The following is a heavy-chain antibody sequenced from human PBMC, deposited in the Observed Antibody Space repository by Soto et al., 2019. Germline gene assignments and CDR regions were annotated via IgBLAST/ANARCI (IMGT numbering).Heavy chain of an antibody. CDR2: INAGNGNT. D-gene: IGHD2-15*01. V-gene: IGHV1-3*01. J-gene: IGHJ4*02. CDR1: GYTFTSYA. Sequence: ASVKVSCKASGYTFTSYAMLWVRQAPGQRLEWMGWINAGNGNTKYSQKFQGRVTITRDTSASTAYMDLSSLRSEDTAVYYCARDWVVPGGYFDYWGQGTLVTVSS. CDR3: ARDWVVPGGYFDY.